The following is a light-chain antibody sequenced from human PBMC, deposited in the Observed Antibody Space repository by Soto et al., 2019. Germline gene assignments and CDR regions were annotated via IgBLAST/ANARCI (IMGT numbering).Light chain of an antibody. CDR2: DTS. CDR1: QSVNSF. J-gene: IGKJ2*01. V-gene: IGKV3-11*01. Sequence: EIVLTQSPATLSLSPGERATLSCRASQSVNSFLAWYQQKAGQAPRLLIYDTSNRATGIPARFSGSGSGTDFTLTISSLQPDDLATYYCQETNYHTFGQGTKLEIK. CDR3: QETNYHT.